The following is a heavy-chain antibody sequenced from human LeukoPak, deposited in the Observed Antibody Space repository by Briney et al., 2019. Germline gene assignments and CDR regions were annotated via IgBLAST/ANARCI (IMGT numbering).Heavy chain of an antibody. D-gene: IGHD1-26*01. V-gene: IGHV3-7*01. Sequence: PGGSLRLSCVASGFTFTRYWMTWVRQAPGTGLELVANIKEGGSEKYYVDSVKGRFTISRDNAKNSLYLQMNSLRAEDTALYYCVYGGSYYVAWGQGTLVTVSS. CDR1: GFTFTRYW. CDR3: VYGGSYYVA. J-gene: IGHJ5*02. CDR2: IKEGGSEK.